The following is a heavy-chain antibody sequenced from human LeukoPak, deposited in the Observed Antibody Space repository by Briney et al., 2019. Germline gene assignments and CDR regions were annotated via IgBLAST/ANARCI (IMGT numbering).Heavy chain of an antibody. CDR1: GYTFTSYD. CDR3: ARGHTMVRGVIRENFDY. Sequence: ASVKVSCKASGYTFTSYDINWVRQATGQGLEWMGWMNPSSGNTGYAQKFQGRVTMTRNTSISTAYMELSSLRSEDTAVYYCARGHTMVRGVIRENFDYWGQGTLVTVSS. J-gene: IGHJ4*02. D-gene: IGHD3-10*01. CDR2: MNPSSGNT. V-gene: IGHV1-8*01.